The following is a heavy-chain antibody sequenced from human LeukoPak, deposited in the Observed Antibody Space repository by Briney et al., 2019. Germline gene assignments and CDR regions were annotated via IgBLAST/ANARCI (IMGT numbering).Heavy chain of an antibody. CDR3: ARDGYDFWSGGFDP. V-gene: IGHV4-38-2*02. CDR2: ISQSGST. J-gene: IGHJ5*02. Sequence: SETRSLTCTVSGYSISSTYNWGWIRHSPGKGLEGIGSISQSGSTYHNPSLKSRVTISVDTSKNQFSLKLNSVTAADTAVYYCARDGYDFWSGGFDPWGQGTLVTVSS. D-gene: IGHD3-3*01. CDR1: GYSISSTYN.